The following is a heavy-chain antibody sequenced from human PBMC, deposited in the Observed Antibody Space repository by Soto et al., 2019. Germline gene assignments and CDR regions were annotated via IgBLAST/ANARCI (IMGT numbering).Heavy chain of an antibody. Sequence: PGGSLRLSCAASGFTFSSYGMHWVRQAPGKGLEWVAVISYDGSNKYYADSVKGRFTISRDNSKNTLYLQMNSLRAEDTAVYYCAKPIRKVDTAILYGMDVWGQGTRVTVSS. CDR3: AKPIRKVDTAILYGMDV. CDR1: GFTFSSYG. CDR2: ISYDGSNK. D-gene: IGHD5-18*01. J-gene: IGHJ6*02. V-gene: IGHV3-30*18.